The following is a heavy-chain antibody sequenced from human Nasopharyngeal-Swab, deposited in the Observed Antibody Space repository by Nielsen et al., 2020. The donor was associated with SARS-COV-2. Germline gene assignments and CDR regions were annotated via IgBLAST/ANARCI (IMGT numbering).Heavy chain of an antibody. D-gene: IGHD2-15*01. CDR1: GFTFSSYG. CDR3: AKRKGGTMPFFDY. CDR2: ISYDGSNK. J-gene: IGHJ4*02. Sequence: GESLKISCAASGFTFSSYGMRWVRQAPGKGLEWVAVISYDGSNKYYADSVKGRFTISRDNSKNTLYLQMNSLRAEDTAVYYCAKRKGGTMPFFDYWGQGTLVTVSS. V-gene: IGHV3-30*18.